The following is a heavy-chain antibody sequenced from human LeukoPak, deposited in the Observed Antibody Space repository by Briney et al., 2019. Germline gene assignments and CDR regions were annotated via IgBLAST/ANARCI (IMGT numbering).Heavy chain of an antibody. CDR1: GFTFSSYA. D-gene: IGHD2-21*01. V-gene: IGHV3-64D*06. Sequence: GGSLRPSCSASGFTFSSYAMHWVRQAPGKGLEYVSAISSNGGSTYYADSVKGRFTISRDNSKNTLYLQMSSLRAEDTAVYYCVKGREYSLDYWGQGTLVTVSS. J-gene: IGHJ4*02. CDR2: ISSNGGST. CDR3: VKGREYSLDY.